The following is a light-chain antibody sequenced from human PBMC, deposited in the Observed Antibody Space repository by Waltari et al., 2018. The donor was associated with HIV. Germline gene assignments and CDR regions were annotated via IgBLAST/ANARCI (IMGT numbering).Light chain of an antibody. Sequence: QSALTQPASVSGSPGPTLTISCTGTSSDVGVSHYVSWYQQHPGKAPTLIIFEVSIRPSGVSKRFSGSKSGNTASLTISGLQAEDDADYYCSSSTSSSTLIFGGGTKLTVL. J-gene: IGLJ2*01. CDR3: SSSTSSSTLI. V-gene: IGLV2-14*01. CDR2: EVS. CDR1: SSDVGVSHY.